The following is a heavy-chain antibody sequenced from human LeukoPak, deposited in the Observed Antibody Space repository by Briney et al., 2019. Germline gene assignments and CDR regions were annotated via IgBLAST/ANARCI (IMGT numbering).Heavy chain of an antibody. V-gene: IGHV1-3*01. Sequence: ASVKVSCKASGYTFTSYAMHWVRQAPGQRLEWMGWINAGNGNTKYSQKFQGRVTITRDTSASTAYMELSSLRSEDTAVYYCARGGIDYYDSSGLGYFDYWGQGTLVTVSS. CDR3: ARGGIDYYDSSGLGYFDY. D-gene: IGHD3-22*01. CDR1: GYTFTSYA. J-gene: IGHJ4*02. CDR2: INAGNGNT.